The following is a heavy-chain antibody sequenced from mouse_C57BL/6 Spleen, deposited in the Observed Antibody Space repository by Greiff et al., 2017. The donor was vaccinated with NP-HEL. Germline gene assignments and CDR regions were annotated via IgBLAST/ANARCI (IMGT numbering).Heavy chain of an antibody. CDR2: IDPENGDT. J-gene: IGHJ3*01. CDR3: TLYYYGSSYGFAY. Sequence: VQLKQSGAELVRPGASVKLSCTASGFNIKDDYMHWVKQRPEQGLEWIGWIDPENGDTEYASKFQGKATITADTSSNTAYLQRSSLTSEDTAVYYCTLYYYGSSYGFAYWGQGTLVTVSA. CDR1: GFNIKDDY. V-gene: IGHV14-4*01. D-gene: IGHD1-1*01.